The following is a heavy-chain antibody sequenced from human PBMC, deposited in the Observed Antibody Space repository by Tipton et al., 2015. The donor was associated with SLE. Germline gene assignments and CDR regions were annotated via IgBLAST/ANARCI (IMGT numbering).Heavy chain of an antibody. CDR2: INPSGGST. D-gene: IGHD5-12*01. J-gene: IGHJ2*01. CDR3: ARGPASRAKVATSYWYFDL. Sequence: QSGPEVKKPGASVKVSCKASGYTFTSYYMHWVRQAPGQGLEWMGIINPSGGSTSYAQKFQGRVTMTRDTSTGTVYMELSSLRFEATAVYYWARGPASRAKVATSYWYFDLWGRGTLVTVSS. CDR1: GYTFTSYY. V-gene: IGHV1-46*01.